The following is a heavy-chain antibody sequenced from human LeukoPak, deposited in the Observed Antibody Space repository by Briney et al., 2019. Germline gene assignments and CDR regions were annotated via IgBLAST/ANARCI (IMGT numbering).Heavy chain of an antibody. D-gene: IGHD3-22*01. Sequence: ASVKVSCKASGHTFTAYYMFWVRQAPGQGLEWMGWINPNSGGTNFAPNFQGRVTMTRDTSISTAYMELSGLTSDDTAVYFCATYYSDTSGRDWGQGTLVTVSS. CDR3: ATYYSDTSGRD. J-gene: IGHJ4*02. CDR2: INPNSGGT. CDR1: GHTFTAYY. V-gene: IGHV1-2*02.